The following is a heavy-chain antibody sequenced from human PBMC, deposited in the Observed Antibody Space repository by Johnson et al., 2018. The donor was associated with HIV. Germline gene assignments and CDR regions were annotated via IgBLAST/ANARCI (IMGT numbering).Heavy chain of an antibody. CDR1: GFTFSDYY. Sequence: VQLVESGGGLVKPGGSLRLSCAASGFTFSDYYMSWIRQAPGKGLEWVSYISSSGSTIYYADSVKGRFTISRDNAKNSLYLQINSLRPEDTAVYYCARDPELDYFDNRAFDIWGQGTMVTVSS. J-gene: IGHJ3*02. CDR3: ARDPELDYFDNRAFDI. D-gene: IGHD3-22*01. V-gene: IGHV3-11*04. CDR2: ISSSGSTI.